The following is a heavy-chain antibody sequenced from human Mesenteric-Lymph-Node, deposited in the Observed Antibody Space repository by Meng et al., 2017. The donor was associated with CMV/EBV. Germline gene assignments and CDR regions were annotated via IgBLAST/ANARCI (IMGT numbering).Heavy chain of an antibody. J-gene: IGHJ5*02. D-gene: IGHD3-9*01. CDR1: GGSVSSGSSY. CDR2: IYYSGST. Sequence: CTVSGGSVSSGSSYWSWIRQPPGKGLEWIGYIYYSGSTNYNPSLKSRVTISVDTSKNQFSLKLSSVTAADTAVYYCARDRRLRYFDPWGQGTLVTVSS. V-gene: IGHV4-61*01. CDR3: ARDRRLRYFDP.